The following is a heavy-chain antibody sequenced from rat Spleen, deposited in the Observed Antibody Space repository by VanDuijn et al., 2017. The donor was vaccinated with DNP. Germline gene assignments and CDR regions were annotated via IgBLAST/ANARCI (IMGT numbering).Heavy chain of an antibody. Sequence: EVQLQESGPGLVKPSQSLSLTCSVTGYPIISNYWGWIRKFPGNKMEWIGHISYSGSTTYNPSLRSRISITRDTSKNQFFLQLNSVTPEDTATYYCARGGYYGPYYFDHWGQGVMVTVSS. CDR2: ISYSGST. CDR1: GYPIISNY. D-gene: IGHD1-6*01. J-gene: IGHJ2*01. V-gene: IGHV3-1*01. CDR3: ARGGYYGPYYFDH.